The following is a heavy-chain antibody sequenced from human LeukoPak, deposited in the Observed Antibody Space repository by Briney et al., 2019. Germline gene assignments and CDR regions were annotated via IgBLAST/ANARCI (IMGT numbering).Heavy chain of an antibody. Sequence: GGSLRLSCASSGFTVSSNYMSWVRQARWKGLEGVSVIYSGGSTYYADSVKGSFTTSRDNSKKTLYLQMNSLRAEDTAVYYCAREGYYDSSGYRDWGQGTLVTVSS. CDR1: GFTVSSNY. J-gene: IGHJ4*02. CDR3: AREGYYDSSGYRD. D-gene: IGHD3-22*01. V-gene: IGHV3-66*01. CDR2: IYSGGST.